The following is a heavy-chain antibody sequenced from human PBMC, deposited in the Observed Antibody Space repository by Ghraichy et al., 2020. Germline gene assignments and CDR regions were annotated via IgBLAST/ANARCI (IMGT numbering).Heavy chain of an antibody. J-gene: IGHJ5*02. CDR1: GGSISSYY. Sequence: SETLSLTCTVSGGSISSYYWSWIRQPPGKGLEWIGYIYYSGSTNYNPSLKSRVTISVDTSKNQFSLKLSSVTAADTAVYYCARLVSGWYRGLNWFDPWGQGTLVTVSS. D-gene: IGHD6-19*01. CDR2: IYYSGST. CDR3: ARLVSGWYRGLNWFDP. V-gene: IGHV4-59*08.